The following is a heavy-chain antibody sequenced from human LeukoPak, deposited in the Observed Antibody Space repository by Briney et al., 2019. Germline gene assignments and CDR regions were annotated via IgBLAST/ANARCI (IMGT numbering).Heavy chain of an antibody. CDR1: GFTFSSYA. J-gene: IGHJ5*02. CDR3: VKPAQHDYGDYGDWFDP. D-gene: IGHD4-17*01. V-gene: IGHV3-64D*06. CDR2: ISSNGGST. Sequence: GGSLRLSCSASGFTFSSYAMHWVRQAPGKGLEYVSAISSNGGSTYYADSVKGRFTISRDNSKNTLYLQMSSLRAEDTAVYYCVKPAQHDYGDYGDWFDPWGQGTLVTVSS.